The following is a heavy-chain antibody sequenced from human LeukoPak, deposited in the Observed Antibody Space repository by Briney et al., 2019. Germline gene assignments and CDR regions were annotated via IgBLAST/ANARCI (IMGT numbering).Heavy chain of an antibody. CDR2: ISSSSSHI. J-gene: IGHJ4*02. Sequence: GGSLRLSCAASGFTFSSYSMNWVRQAPGKGLEWVSSISSSSSHIYYADSVKGRFTISRDNAKNSLYLQMNSLRAEDTAVYYCARETVTGDFDYWGQGTLVTVSS. D-gene: IGHD5-18*01. CDR3: ARETVTGDFDY. V-gene: IGHV3-21*01. CDR1: GFTFSSYS.